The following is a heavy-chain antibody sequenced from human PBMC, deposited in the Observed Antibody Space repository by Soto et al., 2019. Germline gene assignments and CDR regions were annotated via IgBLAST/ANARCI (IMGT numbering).Heavy chain of an antibody. J-gene: IGHJ4*02. CDR1: GFIFSSYA. CDR3: AKAPYAAAGKGYFDY. CDR2: ISGSGGST. V-gene: IGHV3-23*01. D-gene: IGHD6-13*01. Sequence: PWGSLRLSCAASGFIFSSYAMSWVRQAPGKGLEWVSAISGSGGSTYYADPVKGRFTISRDNSKNTLYLQMNSLRAEDTAVYYCAKAPYAAAGKGYFDYWGQGTLVTVSS.